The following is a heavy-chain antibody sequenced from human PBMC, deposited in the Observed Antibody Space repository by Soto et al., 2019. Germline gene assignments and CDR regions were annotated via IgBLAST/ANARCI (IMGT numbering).Heavy chain of an antibody. CDR2: VDWDDDK. CDR3: AHSSSRWPLGN. V-gene: IGHV2-5*02. CDR1: GFSFSTSGVG. D-gene: IGHD4-17*01. Sequence: QITLKESGPPLVKPTQTLTLTCTFSGFSFSTSGVGVVWLRQPPGKALEWLALVDWDDDKRYSPSLKSRLTITQDTSKNQDVLTINNMDHVDTATYYCAHSSSRWPLGNWGQGALVNVSS. J-gene: IGHJ4*02.